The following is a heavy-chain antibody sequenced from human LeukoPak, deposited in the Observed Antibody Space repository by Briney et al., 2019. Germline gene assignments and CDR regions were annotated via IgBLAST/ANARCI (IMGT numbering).Heavy chain of an antibody. CDR2: INTDGNST. CDR3: ARVPLGEFKGLEP. V-gene: IGHV3-74*01. J-gene: IGHJ5*02. Sequence: GGSLRLSCAASGFTFSSYWMHWVRQVPGKGLVWVSRINTDGNSTRYADSVKGRFTISRDNAKNTLYLQMNSLRAEDTAVYYCARVPLGEFKGLEPWGQGTLVTVSS. D-gene: IGHD3-16*01. CDR1: GFTFSSYW.